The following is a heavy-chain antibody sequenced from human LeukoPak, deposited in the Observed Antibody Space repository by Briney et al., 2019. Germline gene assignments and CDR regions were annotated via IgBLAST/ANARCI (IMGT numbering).Heavy chain of an antibody. CDR2: IWYDGSNK. Sequence: GGSLRLSCAASGFTFSSYGMHWVRQAPGKGPEWVAVIWYDGSNKYYADSVKGRFTISRDNSQKTLYVQMNSLRVEDTAVYYCARGSERYSSGFLLSYWGQGALVTVSS. CDR1: GFTFSSYG. J-gene: IGHJ4*02. CDR3: ARGSERYSSGFLLSY. V-gene: IGHV3-33*01. D-gene: IGHD6-19*01.